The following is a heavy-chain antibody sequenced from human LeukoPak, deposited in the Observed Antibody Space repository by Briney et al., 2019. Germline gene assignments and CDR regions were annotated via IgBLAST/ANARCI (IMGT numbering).Heavy chain of an antibody. CDR2: IRYDGSKK. CDR1: GFIFSSYG. D-gene: IGHD1-7*01. Sequence: PGGSLRLSCAASGFIFSSYGMHWVRQAPGKGLEWVAFIRYDGSKKYYADSVKGRFTISRDNSKNTLYLQMNSLRAEDTAVYYCARDRTTELYYYYMDVWGKGTTVTVSS. J-gene: IGHJ6*03. V-gene: IGHV3-30*02. CDR3: ARDRTTELYYYYMDV.